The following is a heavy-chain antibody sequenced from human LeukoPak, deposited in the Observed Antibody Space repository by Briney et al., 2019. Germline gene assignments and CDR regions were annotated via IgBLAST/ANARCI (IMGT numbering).Heavy chain of an antibody. Sequence: GGSLRLSCAASGFSFSSYAMSWVRQAPGKGLEWVSTISGSGGSTFYADSVKGRFTISRDNSKNTLYMQMNSLRAEATAVYYCAKDRGWLVDYWGQGTLVTVSS. CDR1: GFSFSSYA. D-gene: IGHD3-22*01. CDR3: AKDRGWLVDY. V-gene: IGHV3-23*01. J-gene: IGHJ4*02. CDR2: ISGSGGST.